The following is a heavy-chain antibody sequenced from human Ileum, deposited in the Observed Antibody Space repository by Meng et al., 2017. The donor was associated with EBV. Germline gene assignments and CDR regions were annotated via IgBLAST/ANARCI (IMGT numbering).Heavy chain of an antibody. Sequence: VQLPASGPGLVGPSGTLSLTCSVSGDSISNEHWWSWVRQSPGKGLEWIGEIHHTRGPNYNPSLKSRVIISVDKSNNHFSLRLSAVTAADTAVYYCASNGAFSLDHWGQGTLVTVSS. CDR2: IHHTRGP. CDR3: ASNGAFSLDH. J-gene: IGHJ4*02. CDR1: GDSISNEHW. D-gene: IGHD2-8*01. V-gene: IGHV4-4*02.